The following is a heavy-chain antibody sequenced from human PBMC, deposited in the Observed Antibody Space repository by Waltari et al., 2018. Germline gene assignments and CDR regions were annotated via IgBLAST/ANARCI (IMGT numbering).Heavy chain of an antibody. CDR3: ARAIRDQLLPDY. D-gene: IGHD2-2*01. CDR1: GYTFTSFD. V-gene: IGHV1-8*01. CDR2: MNPNSFNT. Sequence: QVQLVQSGAEVKKPGASVKVSCKTSGYTFTSFDVSWVRQATGQGLEWRGWMNPNSFNTGLAAEFRCRVTVTTDTSTSTAYMDLSNLRSEDTAIYYCARAIRDQLLPDYWGQGTLVTVSS. J-gene: IGHJ4*02.